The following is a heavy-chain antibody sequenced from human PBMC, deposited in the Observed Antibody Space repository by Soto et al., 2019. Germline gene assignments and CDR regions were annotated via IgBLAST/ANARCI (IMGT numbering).Heavy chain of an antibody. CDR2: IYPGDSDT. CDR1: GYSFTSYW. V-gene: IGHV5-51*01. D-gene: IGHD2-8*01. Sequence: GESLKISCKGSGYSFTSYWIGWVCQMPGKGLEWMGIIYPGDSDTRYSPSFQGQVTISADKSISTAYLQWSSLKASDTAMYYWARPTNRGKYYYGMDVWGQGTTVTVSS. J-gene: IGHJ6*02. CDR3: ARPTNRGKYYYGMDV.